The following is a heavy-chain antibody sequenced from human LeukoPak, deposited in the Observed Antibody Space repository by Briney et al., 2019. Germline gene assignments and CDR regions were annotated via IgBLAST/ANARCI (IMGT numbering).Heavy chain of an antibody. CDR3: ARDGYSSSWYWFDP. CDR2: IYHSGST. CDR1: GYSISSGYY. D-gene: IGHD6-13*01. Sequence: TSETLSLTCTVSGYSISSGYYWGWIRQPPGKGLEWIGSIYHSGSTYYNPFLKSRVTISVDTSKNQFSLKLSSVTAADTAVYYCARDGYSSSWYWFDPWGQGTLVTVSS. J-gene: IGHJ5*02. V-gene: IGHV4-38-2*02.